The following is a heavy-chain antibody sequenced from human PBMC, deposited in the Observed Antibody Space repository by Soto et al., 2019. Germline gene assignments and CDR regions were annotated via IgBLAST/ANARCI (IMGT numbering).Heavy chain of an antibody. J-gene: IGHJ6*03. D-gene: IGHD2-2*01. CDR3: ARGVIVVVPAATRMNYYYYMDV. Sequence: SQTLSLTCAISGDSVSSNSAAWNWIRQSPSRGLEWLRRTYYRSKWYNDYAVSVKSRITINPDTSKNQFSLQLNSVTPEDTAVYYCARGVIVVVPAATRMNYYYYMDVWGKGTTVTVSS. CDR2: TYYRSKWYN. V-gene: IGHV6-1*01. CDR1: GDSVSSNSAA.